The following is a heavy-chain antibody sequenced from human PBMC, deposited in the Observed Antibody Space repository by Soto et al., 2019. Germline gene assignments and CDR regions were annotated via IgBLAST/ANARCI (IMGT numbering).Heavy chain of an antibody. CDR2: ISYDGSNK. CDR3: AARTLDGMGIVVEAFDL. J-gene: IGHJ2*01. D-gene: IGHD3-22*01. V-gene: IGHV3-30*03. Sequence: QVQLVESGGGVVQPGRSLRLSCAASGFTFSSYGMHWVRQAPGKGLEWVAVISYDGSNKYYADSVKGRFTISRDNSKNPXYLQMTSLRDEDTAVYYCAARTLDGMGIVVEAFDLWGRGTLVTVSS. CDR1: GFTFSSYG.